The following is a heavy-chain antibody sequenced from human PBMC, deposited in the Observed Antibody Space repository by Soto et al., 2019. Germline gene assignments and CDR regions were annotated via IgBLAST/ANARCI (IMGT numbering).Heavy chain of an antibody. CDR2: MNPNSGNT. CDR1: GYTFTSYD. CDR3: ARGYIAAAAGDY. Sequence: EASVKVSCKASGYTFTSYDINWVRQATGQGLEWMGWMNPNSGNTGYAQKFQGRVTMTRNTSISTAYMELSSLRSEDTAVYYCARGYIAAAAGDYWGQGTLVTAPQ. V-gene: IGHV1-8*01. J-gene: IGHJ4*02. D-gene: IGHD6-13*01.